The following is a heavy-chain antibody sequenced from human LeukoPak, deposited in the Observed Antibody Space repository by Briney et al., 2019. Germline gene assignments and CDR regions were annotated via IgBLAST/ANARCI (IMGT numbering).Heavy chain of an antibody. CDR3: AKGNWRYFDY. CDR1: GFTFSTYV. J-gene: IGHJ4*02. CDR2: ISGSGGST. Sequence: QTGGSLRLSCAASGFTFSTYVMSWVRQAPGKGLEWVSAISGSGGSTYYADSVKGRFTISRDNSKNTLYLQMNSLGADGTAVYYCAKGNWRYFDYWGQGTLVTVSS. V-gene: IGHV3-23*01. D-gene: IGHD1-1*01.